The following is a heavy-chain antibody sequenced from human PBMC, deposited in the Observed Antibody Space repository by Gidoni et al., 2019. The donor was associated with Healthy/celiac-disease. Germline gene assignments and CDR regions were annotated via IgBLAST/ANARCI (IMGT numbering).Heavy chain of an antibody. D-gene: IGHD3-16*01. CDR2: ISSSSSYI. CDR1: GFTFSSYS. CDR3: ARKSLITFGEYYYYGMDV. V-gene: IGHV3-21*01. Sequence: EVQLVESGGGLVKPGGSLRLSCAASGFTFSSYSMNWVRQAPGKGLEWVSSISSSSSYIYYADSVKGRFTISRDNAKNSLYLQMNSLRAEDTAVYYCARKSLITFGEYYYYGMDVWGQGTTVTVSS. J-gene: IGHJ6*02.